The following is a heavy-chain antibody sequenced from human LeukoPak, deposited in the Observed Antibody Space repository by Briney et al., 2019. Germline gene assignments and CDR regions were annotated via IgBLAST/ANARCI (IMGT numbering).Heavy chain of an antibody. CDR2: ISYDGSNK. CDR3: ARGGWIQLWLNPPDY. D-gene: IGHD5-18*01. J-gene: IGHJ4*02. Sequence: PGGSLRLSCAASGFTFSSYAMHWVRQAPGKGLEWVAVISYDGSNKYYADSVKGRFTISRDNSKNTLYLQMNSLRAEDTAVYNCARGGWIQLWLNPPDYWGQGTLVTVSS. V-gene: IGHV3-30*04. CDR1: GFTFSSYA.